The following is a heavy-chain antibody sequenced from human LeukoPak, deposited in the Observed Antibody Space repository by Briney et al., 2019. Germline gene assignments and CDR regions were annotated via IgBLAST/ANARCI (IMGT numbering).Heavy chain of an antibody. CDR1: GFTFSSYW. Sequence: GGSLRLSCAASGFTFSSYWMSWVRQAPGKGLEWVANIKQDGSEKYYVDSVKGRFTISRDNAKNSLYLQMNSLRAEDTAVYYCARDKDSSGYYWADSLDYWGQGTLVTVSS. V-gene: IGHV3-7*01. CDR3: ARDKDSSGYYWADSLDY. CDR2: IKQDGSEK. D-gene: IGHD3-22*01. J-gene: IGHJ4*02.